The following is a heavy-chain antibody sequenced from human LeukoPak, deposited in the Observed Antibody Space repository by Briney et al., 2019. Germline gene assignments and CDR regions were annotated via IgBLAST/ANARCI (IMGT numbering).Heavy chain of an antibody. Sequence: PSETLSLTCTVSGGSISSYYWSWIRQPPGKGLEWIGYIYYSGSTNYNPSLKSRVTISVDTSKNQFSLKLSSVTAADTAVYYCARYSGYSPSWYVSVFHPWGQGTLVT. CDR3: ARYSGYSPSWYVSVFHP. CDR2: IYYSGST. J-gene: IGHJ5*02. D-gene: IGHD6-13*01. CDR1: GGSISSYY. V-gene: IGHV4-59*01.